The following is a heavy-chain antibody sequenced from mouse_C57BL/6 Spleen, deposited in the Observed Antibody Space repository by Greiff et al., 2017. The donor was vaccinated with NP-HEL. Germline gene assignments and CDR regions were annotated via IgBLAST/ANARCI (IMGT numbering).Heavy chain of an antibody. CDR3: ARPYYDYDGAWFAY. V-gene: IGHV1-81*01. D-gene: IGHD2-4*01. CDR2: IYPRSGNT. Sequence: VQLQQSGAELARPGASVKLSCKASGYTFTSYGISWVKQRTGQGLEWIGEIYPRSGNTYYNEKFKGKATLTADKSSSTAYMELRSLTSEDSAVYFCARPYYDYDGAWFAYWGQGTLVTVSA. J-gene: IGHJ3*01. CDR1: GYTFTSYG.